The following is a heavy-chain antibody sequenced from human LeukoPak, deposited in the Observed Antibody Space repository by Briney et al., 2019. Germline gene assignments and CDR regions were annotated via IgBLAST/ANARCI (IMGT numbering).Heavy chain of an antibody. V-gene: IGHV3-66*01. Sequence: GGSLRLSCAASGFTVSSNYMSWVRQAPGKGREWVSVIYSGGYTYYADSVKGRFTLSRDNSKNTLYLQMNSLRADDTAVYYCARSDSFDVCGQATMLTVSS. J-gene: IGHJ3*01. CDR2: IYSGGYT. CDR3: ARSDSFDV. CDR1: GFTVSSNY.